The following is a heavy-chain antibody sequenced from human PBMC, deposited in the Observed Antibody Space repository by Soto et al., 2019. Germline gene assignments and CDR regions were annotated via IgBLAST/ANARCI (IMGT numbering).Heavy chain of an antibody. CDR2: IWYDGSNK. CDR3: LWGDR. CDR1: GFTFSSYG. J-gene: IGHJ4*02. Sequence: QVQLVESGGGVVQPGRSLRLSCAASGFTFSSYGMHWVRQAPGKGLEWVAGIWYDGSNKYYADSVKGRFTISRDNSKNTMYLQMNSLRAEDTAVYYWLWGDRWGQGTLVTVS. D-gene: IGHD3-16*01. V-gene: IGHV3-33*01.